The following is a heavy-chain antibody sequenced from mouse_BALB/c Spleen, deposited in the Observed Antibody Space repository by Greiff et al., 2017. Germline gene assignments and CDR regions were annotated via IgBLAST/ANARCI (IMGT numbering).Heavy chain of an antibody. V-gene: IGHV3-6*02. CDR2: ISYDGSN. CDR1: GYSITSGYY. J-gene: IGHJ4*01. CDR3: AYYGSSYYYAMDY. D-gene: IGHD1-1*01. Sequence: EVKLQESGPGLVKPSQSLSLTCSVTGYSITSGYYWNWIRQFPGNKLEWMGYISYDGSNNYNPSLKNRISITRDTSKNQFFLKLNSVTTEDTATYYCAYYGSSYYYAMDYWGQGTSVTDSS.